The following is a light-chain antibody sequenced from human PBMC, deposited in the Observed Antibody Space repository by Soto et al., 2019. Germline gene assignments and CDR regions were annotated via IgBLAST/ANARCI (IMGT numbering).Light chain of an antibody. CDR1: QSVTDW. J-gene: IGKJ2*01. CDR2: KAS. V-gene: IGKV1-5*03. CDR3: HHYNTFPPYT. Sequence: DIQMTQSPSTLSASVGDRVTLTCRASQSVTDWLAWYQQKPGEAPKVLIYKASNLESGVPSRFSGSGFGTEFTLTISSLQPDDSAVYYCHHYNTFPPYTFGQGTKVEI.